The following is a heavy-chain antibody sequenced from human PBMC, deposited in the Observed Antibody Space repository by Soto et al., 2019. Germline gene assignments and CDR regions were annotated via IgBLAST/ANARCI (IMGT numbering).Heavy chain of an antibody. Sequence: EVQLLESGGGLVQPGGSLRLSCAASGFTFSSYAMSWVRQAPGKGLEWVLVISDSRGTTYYADSVKGRFTISRDNSENTLSLQMNNLRSEDTAVYYCAKDEGASYSVFDCCGQGTLVTVCS. J-gene: IGHJ4*02. CDR2: ISDSRGTT. V-gene: IGHV3-23*01. CDR1: GFTFSSYA. CDR3: AKDEGASYSVFDC. D-gene: IGHD1-26*01.